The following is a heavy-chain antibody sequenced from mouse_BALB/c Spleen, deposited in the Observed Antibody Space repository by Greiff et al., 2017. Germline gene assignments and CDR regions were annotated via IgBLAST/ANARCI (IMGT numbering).Heavy chain of an antibody. Sequence: VQLVESGPGLVAPSQSLSITCTVSGFSLTGYGVNWVRQPPGKGLEWLGMIWGDGSTDYNSALKSRLSISKDNSKSQVFLKMNSLQTDDTARYYCARGGRKNYYGSSYYFDYWGQGTTLTVSS. J-gene: IGHJ2*01. CDR3: ARGGRKNYYGSSYYFDY. V-gene: IGHV2-6-7*01. D-gene: IGHD1-1*01. CDR2: IWGDGST. CDR1: GFSLTGYG.